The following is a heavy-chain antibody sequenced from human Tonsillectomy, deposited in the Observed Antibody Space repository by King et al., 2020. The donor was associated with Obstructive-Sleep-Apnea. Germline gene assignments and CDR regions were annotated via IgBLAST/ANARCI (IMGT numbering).Heavy chain of an antibody. Sequence: VQLVESGGGLVQPGGSLRLSCAASGFTFSSYSMNWVRQAPGKGLEWVSYISSSSSTIFYAYSVQGRLTISRDNAKNSLYLQMNSLRAEDTAVYYCARARGCYNYFDYWGQGTLVTVSS. CDR2: ISSSSSTI. V-gene: IGHV3-48*04. CDR3: ARARGCYNYFDY. D-gene: IGHD5-24*01. CDR1: GFTFSSYS. J-gene: IGHJ4*02.